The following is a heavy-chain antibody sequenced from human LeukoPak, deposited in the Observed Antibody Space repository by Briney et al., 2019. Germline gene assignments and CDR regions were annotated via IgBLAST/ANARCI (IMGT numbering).Heavy chain of an antibody. D-gene: IGHD3-22*01. CDR3: ARLVTYFDDSGGLYWFDP. CDR1: GGSISSYY. V-gene: IGHV4-59*08. Sequence: SETLSLTCTVSGGSISSYYWSWIRQPAGKGLEWIGYIYYSGSTNYNPSLKSRVTISVDTSKNQFSLKLSSVTAADTAVYYCARLVTYFDDSGGLYWFDPWGQGTLVIVSS. CDR2: IYYSGST. J-gene: IGHJ5*02.